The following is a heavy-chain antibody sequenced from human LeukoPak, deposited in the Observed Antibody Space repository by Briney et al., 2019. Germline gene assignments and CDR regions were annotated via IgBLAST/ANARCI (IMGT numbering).Heavy chain of an antibody. Sequence: GESLKISCKCSGYTFTSYWLGWVRQMPGKGLEWMGIIYPGDSDTRYSPSFQGQVTISADKSISTAFLQWSSLKASDTAMYYCARSRDYGTDYYFDYWGQGTLVTVSS. V-gene: IGHV5-51*01. J-gene: IGHJ4*02. CDR3: ARSRDYGTDYYFDY. D-gene: IGHD4-17*01. CDR1: GYTFTSYW. CDR2: IYPGDSDT.